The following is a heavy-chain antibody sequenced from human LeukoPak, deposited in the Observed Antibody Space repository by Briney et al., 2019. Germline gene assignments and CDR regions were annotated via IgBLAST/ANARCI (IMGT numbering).Heavy chain of an antibody. V-gene: IGHV4-59*08. J-gene: IGHJ6*02. CDR1: GGSISSYY. D-gene: IGHD6-19*01. Sequence: SETLSLTCTVSGGSISSYYWSWIRQPPGKGLEWIGYIYYSGSTNYNPSLKSRVTISVDTSKNQFSLKLSSVTAADTAVYYCARGLSSSGWYLAPYYYYGMDVWGQGTTVTVSS. CDR2: IYYSGST. CDR3: ARGLSSSGWYLAPYYYYGMDV.